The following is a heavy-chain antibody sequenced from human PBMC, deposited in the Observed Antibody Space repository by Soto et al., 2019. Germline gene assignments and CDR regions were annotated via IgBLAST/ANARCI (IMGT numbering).Heavy chain of an antibody. D-gene: IGHD3-3*01. CDR2: IYYSGST. Sequence: PSETLSLTCTVSGGSISSGDYYWSWIRQPPGKGLEWIGYIYYSGSTYYNPSLKSRVTISVDTPKNQFSLKLSSVTAADTAVYYCARDWYYDFWSGHYGMDVWGQGTTVTVSS. J-gene: IGHJ6*02. CDR1: GGSISSGDYY. V-gene: IGHV4-30-4*01. CDR3: ARDWYYDFWSGHYGMDV.